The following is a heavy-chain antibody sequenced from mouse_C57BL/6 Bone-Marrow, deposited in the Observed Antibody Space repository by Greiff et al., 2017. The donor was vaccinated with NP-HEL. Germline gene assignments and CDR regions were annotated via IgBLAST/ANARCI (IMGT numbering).Heavy chain of an antibody. Sequence: EVMLVESGGGLVKPGGSLKLSCAASGFTFSSYTMSWVRQTPEKRLEWVATISGGGGNTYYPDSVKGRFTISRDNAKNTMYLQMSSLRSEDTALYYGAREFAYWGQGTLVTVSA. V-gene: IGHV5-9*01. CDR1: GFTFSSYT. CDR3: AREFAY. J-gene: IGHJ3*01. CDR2: ISGGGGNT.